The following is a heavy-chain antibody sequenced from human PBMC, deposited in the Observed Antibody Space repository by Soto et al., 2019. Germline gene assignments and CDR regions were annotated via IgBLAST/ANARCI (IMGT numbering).Heavy chain of an antibody. CDR3: AKDLTRQFVYCLDP. J-gene: IGHJ5*02. V-gene: IGHV1-2*02. CDR1: GFSFTGYY. CDR2: INAHSGGT. D-gene: IGHD2-21*01. Sequence: ASVKVSCKASGFSFTGYYIHWLRQAPGQGLEWMGWINAHSGGTEYAQKFQGRVTLTRDTSIATAYLTLTSLTSDDTALYYCAKDLTRQFVYCLDPWGQGTLVTVSS.